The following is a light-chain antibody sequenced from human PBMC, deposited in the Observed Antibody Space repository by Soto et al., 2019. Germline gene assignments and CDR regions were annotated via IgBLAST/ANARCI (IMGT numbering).Light chain of an antibody. CDR2: DAS. V-gene: IGKV3-11*01. CDR3: QQRSNLVT. CDR1: QSVSSY. J-gene: IGKJ3*01. Sequence: EIVLTQSPATLSLSPGERATLSCRASQSVSSYLAWYQQKPGQAPRLLIYDASNRATGIPARFSGSGSGTDFTLTISSLEPKDFAVYYCQQRSNLVTFGPGTKVDIK.